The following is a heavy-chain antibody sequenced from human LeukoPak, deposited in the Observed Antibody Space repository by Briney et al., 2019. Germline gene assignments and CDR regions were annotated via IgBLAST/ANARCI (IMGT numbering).Heavy chain of an antibody. V-gene: IGHV3-23*01. D-gene: IGHD1-7*01. CDR1: GFTFSSYW. J-gene: IGHJ6*02. Sequence: GGSLRLSCAASGFTFSSYWMSWVRQAPGKGLEWVSAISGSGGSTYYADSVKGRFTISRDNSKNTLYLQMNSLRAEDTAVYYCARRAGTTYYYGMDVWGQGTTVTVSS. CDR2: ISGSGGST. CDR3: ARRAGTTYYYGMDV.